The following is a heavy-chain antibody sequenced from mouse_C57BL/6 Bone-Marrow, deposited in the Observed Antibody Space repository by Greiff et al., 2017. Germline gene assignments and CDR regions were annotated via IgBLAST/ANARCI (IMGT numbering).Heavy chain of an antibody. Sequence: VMLVESGPGLVAPSQSLSITCTVSGFSLTSYAISWVRQPPGKGLEWLGVIWTGGGTNYNSALKSRLSISKDNSKSQVFLKMNSLQTDDTARYYCARRGDGPHGDYFDYWGQGTTLTVSS. J-gene: IGHJ2*01. CDR1: GFSLTSYA. CDR2: IWTGGGT. V-gene: IGHV2-9-1*01. D-gene: IGHD2-3*01. CDR3: ARRGDGPHGDYFDY.